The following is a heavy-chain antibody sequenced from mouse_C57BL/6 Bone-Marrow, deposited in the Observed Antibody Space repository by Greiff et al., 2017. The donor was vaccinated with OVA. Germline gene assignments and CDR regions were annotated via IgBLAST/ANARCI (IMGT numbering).Heavy chain of an antibody. D-gene: IGHD2-4*01. CDR2: IWWDDDT. CDR3: ARIGYDYDVEYYAMDY. J-gene: IGHJ4*01. CDR1: GFSLSTFGMG. Sequence: LKESGPGILQPSQTLSLTCSFSGFSLSTFGMGVGWIRQPSGKGLEWLAHIWWDDDTYYNPALKSRRTISKDTSKNQVFLKIANVDTADTATYYCARIGYDYDVEYYAMDYWGQGTSVTVSS. V-gene: IGHV8-8*01.